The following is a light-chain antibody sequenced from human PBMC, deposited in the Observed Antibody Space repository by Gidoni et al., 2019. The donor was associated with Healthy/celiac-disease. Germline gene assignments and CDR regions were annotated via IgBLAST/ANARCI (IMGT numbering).Light chain of an antibody. CDR3: QQRSNWILFT. Sequence: IVLTQSPATLSLSPGERATLSCRASQSVSSYLAWYQQKPGQAPRLLIYDASNRATGIPARFSGSGSGTDFTLTISSLEPEDVAVYYCQQRSNWILFTFXPXTKVDIK. J-gene: IGKJ3*01. CDR1: QSVSSY. V-gene: IGKV3-11*01. CDR2: DAS.